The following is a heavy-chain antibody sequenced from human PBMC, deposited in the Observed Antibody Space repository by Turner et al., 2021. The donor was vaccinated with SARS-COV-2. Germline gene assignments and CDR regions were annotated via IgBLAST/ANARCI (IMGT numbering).Heavy chain of an antibody. V-gene: IGHV3-21*01. Sequence: EVQLVESGGGLVKPGGSLRLSCAASGFTFSSYSMNWVRQAPGKGLELVSCISSSSSYIYYADSVKGRFTISRDNAKNSLYLQMNSLRAEDTAVYYCARWDNYYDSSGYYPDAFDIWGQGTMVTVSS. CDR2: ISSSSSYI. D-gene: IGHD3-22*01. CDR1: GFTFSSYS. CDR3: ARWDNYYDSSGYYPDAFDI. J-gene: IGHJ3*02.